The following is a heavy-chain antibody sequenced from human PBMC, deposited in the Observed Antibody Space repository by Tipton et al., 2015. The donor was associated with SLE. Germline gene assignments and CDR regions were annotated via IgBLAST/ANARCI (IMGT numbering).Heavy chain of an antibody. J-gene: IGHJ4*02. V-gene: IGHV4-39*07. CDR2: ISHRGST. CDR3: ARRTDY. CDR1: GGSISSTSYY. Sequence: TLSLTCTVSGGSISSTSYYWGWIRQPPGKGLEWIGGISHRGSTNYNPSLKSRVTISADTSKNQFSLKLSSVTAADTAVYYCARRTDYWGQGTLVTVSS.